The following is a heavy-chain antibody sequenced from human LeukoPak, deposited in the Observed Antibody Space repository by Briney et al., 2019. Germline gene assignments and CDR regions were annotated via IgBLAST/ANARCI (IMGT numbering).Heavy chain of an antibody. J-gene: IGHJ4*02. Sequence: SETLSLTCTVSGVSISSVGYYWSWIRQHPGKGLEWIGYIYYSGSTYYNPSLKSRVTISVETSKNQFSLKLSSVTASDTAVYSCARAYDLGYYFDYGGQGTLVTVSS. CDR1: GVSISSVGYY. D-gene: IGHD3-3*01. CDR2: IYYSGST. CDR3: ARAYDLGYYFDY. V-gene: IGHV4-31*03.